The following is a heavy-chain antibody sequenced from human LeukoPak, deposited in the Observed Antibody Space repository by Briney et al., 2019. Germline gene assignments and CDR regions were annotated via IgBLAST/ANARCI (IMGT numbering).Heavy chain of an antibody. D-gene: IGHD2-15*01. CDR2: IYTSGST. J-gene: IGHJ2*01. V-gene: IGHV4-61*02. CDR1: GGSISSGSYY. CDR3: ARDSCSGGSCYSSVWYFDL. Sequence: SQTLSLTCTVSGGSISSGSYYRSWIRQPAGKGLEWIGRIYTSGSTNYNPSLKSRVTISVDTSKNQFSLKLSSVTAADTAVYYCARDSCSGGSCYSSVWYFDLWGRGTLVTVSS.